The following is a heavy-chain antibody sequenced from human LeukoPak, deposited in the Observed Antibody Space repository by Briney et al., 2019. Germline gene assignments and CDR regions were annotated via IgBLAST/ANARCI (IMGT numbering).Heavy chain of an antibody. CDR3: ARLRVGAHYYFDY. Sequence: GGSLRLSCAASGFTFSSYGMHWVRQAPGKGLEWVAVISYDGSNKYYADSVKGRLTISRDNSKNTLYLHMDSLRVEDTAVYYCARLRVGAHYYFDYWGQGTLVTVSS. V-gene: IGHV3-30*03. CDR1: GFTFSSYG. CDR2: ISYDGSNK. J-gene: IGHJ4*02. D-gene: IGHD1-26*01.